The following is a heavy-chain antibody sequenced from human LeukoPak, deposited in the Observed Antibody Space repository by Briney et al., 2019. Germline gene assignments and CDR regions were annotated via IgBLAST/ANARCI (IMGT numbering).Heavy chain of an antibody. Sequence: SETLSLTCTVSGGSISSYYWSWIRQPPGKGLEWIGYIYYSGSTYYNPSLKSRVTISVDTSKNQFSLKLSSVTAADTAVYYCARDSFWDDAFDIWGQGTMVTVSS. CDR1: GGSISSYY. D-gene: IGHD3-16*01. J-gene: IGHJ3*02. V-gene: IGHV4-59*01. CDR3: ARDSFWDDAFDI. CDR2: IYYSGST.